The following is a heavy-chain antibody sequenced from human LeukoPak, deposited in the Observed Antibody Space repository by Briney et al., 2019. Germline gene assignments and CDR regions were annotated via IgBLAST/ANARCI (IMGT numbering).Heavy chain of an antibody. CDR2: ISAYNGNT. CDR3: ARHDSNAGFDY. CDR1: TYNFTSYG. J-gene: IGHJ4*02. Sequence: GASVKVSCKASTYNFTSYGISWVRQAPGQGLEWMGWISAYNGNTNYAQKLQGRVTMTTDTSTSTAYMELRSLRSDDTAVYYCARHDSNAGFDYWGQGTLVTVSS. V-gene: IGHV1-18*01. D-gene: IGHD3-22*01.